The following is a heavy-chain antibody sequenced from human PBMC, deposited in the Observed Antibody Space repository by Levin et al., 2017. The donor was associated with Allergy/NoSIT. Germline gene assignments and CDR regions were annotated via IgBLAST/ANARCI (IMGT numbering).Heavy chain of an antibody. Sequence: RASVKVSCAASGFTFSSDVMSWVRQAPGKGLEWVSGISGSGDTTYYADSVKGRFTISRDNSKDTLYLQLNSLRVEDTAVYYCAKGSYCSAGTCYSRLGYWGHGTLVTVSS. D-gene: IGHD2-15*01. CDR1: GFTFSSDV. CDR2: ISGSGDTT. J-gene: IGHJ4*01. CDR3: AKGSYCSAGTCYSRLGY. V-gene: IGHV3-23*01.